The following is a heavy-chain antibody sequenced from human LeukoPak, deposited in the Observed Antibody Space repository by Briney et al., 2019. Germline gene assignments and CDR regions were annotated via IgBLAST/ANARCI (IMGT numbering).Heavy chain of an antibody. CDR3: ARDLAYYYDSSGYGY. CDR2: ISSSSSYI. J-gene: IGHJ4*02. CDR1: GFTFSSYW. V-gene: IGHV3-21*01. Sequence: PGGSLRLSCAASGFTFSSYWMNWVRQAPGKGLEWVSSISSSSSYIYYADSVKGRFTISRDNAKNSLYLQMNSLRAEDTAVYYCARDLAYYYDSSGYGYWGQGTLVTVSS. D-gene: IGHD3-22*01.